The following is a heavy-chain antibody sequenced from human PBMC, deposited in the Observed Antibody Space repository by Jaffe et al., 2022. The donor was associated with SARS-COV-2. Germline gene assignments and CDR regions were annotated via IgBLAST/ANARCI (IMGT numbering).Heavy chain of an antibody. V-gene: IGHV4-34*01. Sequence: QVQLQQWGAGLLKPSETLSLTCAVYGGSFSGYYWSWIRQPPGKGLEWIGEINHSGSTNYNPSLKSRVTISVDTSKNQFSLKLSSVTAADTAVYYCARGLTTAGCRWGQGTLVTVSS. CDR1: GGSFSGYY. CDR2: INHSGST. J-gene: IGHJ4*02. CDR3: ARGLTTAGCR.